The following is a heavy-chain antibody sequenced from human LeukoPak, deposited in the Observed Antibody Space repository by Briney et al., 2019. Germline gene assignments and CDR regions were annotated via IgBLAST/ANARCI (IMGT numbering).Heavy chain of an antibody. CDR1: GYTFTSYY. CDR2: INPNSGGT. CDR3: VRGGALYYDFWD. J-gene: IGHJ4*02. V-gene: IGHV1-2*02. D-gene: IGHD3/OR15-3a*01. Sequence: ASVKVSCKASGYTFTSYYIHWVRQAPGQGLEWMGWINPNSGGTNYAQDFQGRVTMTRDTSITTAYMGLSSLRSDDTAVYYCVRGGALYYDFWDWGQGTLVTVSS.